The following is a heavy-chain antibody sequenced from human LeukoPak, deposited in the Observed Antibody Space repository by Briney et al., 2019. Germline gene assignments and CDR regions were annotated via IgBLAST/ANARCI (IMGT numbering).Heavy chain of an antibody. J-gene: IGHJ4*02. CDR3: ARGKKQPVFRRSSLSYFDY. D-gene: IGHD6-6*01. CDR1: GGSFSDYY. CDR2: IYATGTV. Sequence: SETLSLSCTVSGGSFSDYYWNWIRQSAGKGLEWIGRIYATGTVNYNPSLQSRVTVSVDTSKNQFSLNLRSMTAADTAVYYCARGKKQPVFRRSSLSYFDYWGQGTLVTVSS. V-gene: IGHV4-4*07.